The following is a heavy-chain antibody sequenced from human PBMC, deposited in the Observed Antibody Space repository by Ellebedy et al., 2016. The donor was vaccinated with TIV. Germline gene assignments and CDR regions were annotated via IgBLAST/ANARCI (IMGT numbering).Heavy chain of an antibody. V-gene: IGHV4-34*01. D-gene: IGHD5-18*01. CDR3: ARRDTYSFAY. CDR2: INHSGSA. Sequence: SETLSLXCAVYGGSFSDYYWSWIRQPPGKGLEWIGEINHSGSANYNPSLKSRVTMSVDTSKNQFSLKLSSVTAADTAVYYCARRDTYSFAYWGQGILVTVFS. CDR1: GGSFSDYY. J-gene: IGHJ4*02.